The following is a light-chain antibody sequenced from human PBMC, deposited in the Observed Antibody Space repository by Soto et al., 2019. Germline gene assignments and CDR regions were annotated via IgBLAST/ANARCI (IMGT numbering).Light chain of an antibody. Sequence: DIQMTQSPSAMSASVGDSITITCRASQGINNHLVWFQQKPGKVPQRLIYAASRLQSGVPSTFSGSGSGTEFTLTISSQQPEDSATYYCLQHNSYPLTFGGGTKVEI. V-gene: IGKV1-17*03. J-gene: IGKJ4*01. CDR2: AAS. CDR1: QGINNH. CDR3: LQHNSYPLT.